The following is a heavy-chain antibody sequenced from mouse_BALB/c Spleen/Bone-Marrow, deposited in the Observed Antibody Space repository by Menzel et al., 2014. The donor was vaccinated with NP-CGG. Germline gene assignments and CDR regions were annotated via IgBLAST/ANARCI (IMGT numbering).Heavy chain of an antibody. J-gene: IGHJ3*01. Sequence: VKVVESGPGLVAPSQSLSITCTVSGFSLTSYGVSWVRQPPGKGLEWLGVIWGDGGTNYHSPLISRLSISKDNSKNQVFLKLNSLQTDDTATYYCALVGDLRLAYWGQGTLVTVSA. V-gene: IGHV2-3*01. D-gene: IGHD1-1*01. CDR1: GFSLTSYG. CDR2: IWGDGGT. CDR3: ALVGDLRLAY.